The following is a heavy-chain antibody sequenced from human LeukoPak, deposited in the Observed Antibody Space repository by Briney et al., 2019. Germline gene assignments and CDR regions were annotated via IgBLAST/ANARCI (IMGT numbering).Heavy chain of an antibody. V-gene: IGHV3-30*18. D-gene: IGHD5-12*01. Sequence: QPGGSLRLSCAASGFTFSSYGMHWVRQAPGKGLEWVAVISYDGSNKYYADSVKGRFTISRDNSKNTLYLQMNSLRAEDTAVYYCAKDRYSGYGEFDYWGQGTLVTFSS. CDR2: ISYDGSNK. J-gene: IGHJ4*02. CDR1: GFTFSSYG. CDR3: AKDRYSGYGEFDY.